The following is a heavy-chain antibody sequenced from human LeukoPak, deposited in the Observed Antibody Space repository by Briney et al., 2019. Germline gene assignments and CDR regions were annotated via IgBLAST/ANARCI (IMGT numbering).Heavy chain of an antibody. D-gene: IGHD6-19*01. CDR2: ISYNGGRK. V-gene: IGHV3-30*04. CDR3: ARDPSAGWYGGEYFQH. Sequence: GGSLRLSCAASGLTVTGYAMHWVRQAPGKGLEWVAFISYNGGRKDYTDSVKGRFTISRDVSQSTLYLHMDSLRPDDTAVYYWARDPSAGWYGGEYFQHWGQGALVTVSS. CDR1: GLTVTGYA. J-gene: IGHJ1*01.